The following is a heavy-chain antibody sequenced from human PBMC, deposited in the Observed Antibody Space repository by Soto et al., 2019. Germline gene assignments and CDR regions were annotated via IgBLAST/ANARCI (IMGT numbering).Heavy chain of an antibody. CDR2: IIPIFGTA. D-gene: IGHD4-4*01. V-gene: IGHV1-69*13. J-gene: IGHJ5*02. CDR1: GGTFSSYA. Sequence: ASVKVSCKASGGTFSSYAISWVRQAPGQGLEWMGGIIPIFGTANYAQKFQGRVTITADESTSTAYMELSSLRSEDTAVYYCARETNDYSNGINWFDPWGQGTLGTVS. CDR3: ARETNDYSNGINWFDP.